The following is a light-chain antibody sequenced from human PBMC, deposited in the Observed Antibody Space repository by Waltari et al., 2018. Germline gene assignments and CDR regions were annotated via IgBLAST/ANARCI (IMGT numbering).Light chain of an antibody. CDR3: QQRYSTPRT. CDR2: AAS. CDR1: QTISTY. Sequence: DIQMTQSPSSLSASVGDRVTITCRASQTISTYLNWYQQKPGKAPKLLIYAASTLQSGVPSTFSGSGSGTDFTLTISSLRPEDFATYYCQQRYSTPRTFGQGTKVEIK. J-gene: IGKJ1*01. V-gene: IGKV1-39*01.